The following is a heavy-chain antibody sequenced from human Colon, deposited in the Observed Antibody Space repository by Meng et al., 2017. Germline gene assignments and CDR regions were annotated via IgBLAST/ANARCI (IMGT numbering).Heavy chain of an antibody. V-gene: IGHV7-4-1*02. CDR1: GYLFSYYA. Sequence: QVHLVQSGSELKKPGAAVEVTCKTSGYLFSYYAMNWVRQAPGRGLEWMGWSNTKTGNPTYAQAFTGRFVFSLDTSVSTAYLQINDLKADDTAVYYCAREGSDSWIDYWGQGTLVTVSS. J-gene: IGHJ4*02. D-gene: IGHD6-13*01. CDR3: AREGSDSWIDY. CDR2: SNTKTGNP.